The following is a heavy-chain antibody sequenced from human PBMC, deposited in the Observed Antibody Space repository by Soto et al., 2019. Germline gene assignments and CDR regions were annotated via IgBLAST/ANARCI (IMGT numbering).Heavy chain of an antibody. V-gene: IGHV1-69*12. CDR3: ASGFWSGYSTSYYYYGMDV. D-gene: IGHD3-3*01. Sequence: QVQLVQSGAEVKKPGSSVKVSCKASGGTFSSYAISWVRQAPGQGLEWMGGIIPIFGTANYAQKFQGRVTITADESTSTAYMELSSLRSEDTAVYYCASGFWSGYSTSYYYYGMDVWGQGTTVTVSS. J-gene: IGHJ6*02. CDR2: IIPIFGTA. CDR1: GGTFSSYA.